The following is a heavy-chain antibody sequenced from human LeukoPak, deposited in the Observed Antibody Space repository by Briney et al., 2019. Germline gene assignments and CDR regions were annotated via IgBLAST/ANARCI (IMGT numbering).Heavy chain of an antibody. CDR3: AKDTGSGWAFFDY. CDR1: GGTFSSYA. Sequence: SVKVSCKASGGTFSSYAISWVRQAPGQGLEWMGGIIPIFGTANYAQKFQGRVTITTDESTSTAYMELSSLRSEDTAVYYCAKDTGSGWAFFDYWGQGTLVTVSS. J-gene: IGHJ4*02. V-gene: IGHV1-69*05. CDR2: IIPIFGTA. D-gene: IGHD6-19*01.